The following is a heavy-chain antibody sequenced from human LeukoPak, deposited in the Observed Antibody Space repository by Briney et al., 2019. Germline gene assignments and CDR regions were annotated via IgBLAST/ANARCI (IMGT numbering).Heavy chain of an antibody. CDR3: ARRAMVRGVLYGMDV. CDR1: GGSISSYY. D-gene: IGHD3-10*01. Sequence: LETLSLTCTVSGGSISSYYWSWIRQPPGKGLEWIGYIYYSGSTNYNPSLKSRVTISVDTSKNQFSLKLSSVTAADTAVYYCARRAMVRGVLYGMDVWGQGTTVTVSS. V-gene: IGHV4-59*08. CDR2: IYYSGST. J-gene: IGHJ6*02.